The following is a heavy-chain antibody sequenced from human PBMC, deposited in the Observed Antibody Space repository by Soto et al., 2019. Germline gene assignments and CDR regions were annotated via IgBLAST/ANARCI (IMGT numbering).Heavy chain of an antibody. CDR2: IYYSGST. J-gene: IGHJ3*02. V-gene: IGHV4-59*08. CDR3: VRPTVTTTSDAFDI. D-gene: IGHD4-17*01. CDR1: GGSISSYY. Sequence: SETLSLTCTVSGGSISSYYWSWIRQPPGKGLEWIGYIYYSGSTNYNPSLKSRVTMSVDTSRNQFSLKLSSVTAADTAIYYCVRPTVTTTSDAFDIWGQGTMVTVSS.